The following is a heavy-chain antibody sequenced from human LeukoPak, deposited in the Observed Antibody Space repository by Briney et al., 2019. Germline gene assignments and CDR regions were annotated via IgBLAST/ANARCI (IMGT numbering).Heavy chain of an antibody. CDR3: ARDPDPEYYFDY. J-gene: IGHJ4*02. V-gene: IGHV3-30-3*01. CDR2: ISYDGSNK. Sequence: GGSLRLSCAASGFTFSDYYMSWIRQAPGKGLEWVAVISYDGSNKYYADSVKGRFTISRDNSKNTLYLQMNSLRAEDTAVYYCARDPDPEYYFDYWGQGTLVTVSS. CDR1: GFTFSDYY.